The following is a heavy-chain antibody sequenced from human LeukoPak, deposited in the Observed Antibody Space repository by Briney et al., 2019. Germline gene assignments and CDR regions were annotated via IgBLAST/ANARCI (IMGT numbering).Heavy chain of an antibody. Sequence: SETLSLTCTVSGGSIGSYYWSWIRQPPGKGLEWIGYIYYSGSTNYNPSLKSRVTISVDTSKNQFSLKLSSVTAADTAVYYCARRDYGDYVLDYWGQGTLVTVSS. CDR3: ARRDYGDYVLDY. CDR1: GGSIGSYY. CDR2: IYYSGST. D-gene: IGHD4-17*01. J-gene: IGHJ4*02. V-gene: IGHV4-59*01.